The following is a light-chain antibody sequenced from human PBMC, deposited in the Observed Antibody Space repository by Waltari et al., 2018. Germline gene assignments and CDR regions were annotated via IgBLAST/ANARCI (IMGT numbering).Light chain of an antibody. CDR3: CSYGGAKLI. CDR2: EVT. CDR1: SRDVGRYNN. V-gene: IGLV2-11*01. J-gene: IGLJ2*01. Sequence: QSALTQPRSVSGSPGQSGAISCTGTSRDVGRYNNVSWYQQYPGKAPKLMIYEVTKRPSGVPDRFSGSKSGNTASLTISGLQAEDEADYYCCSYGGAKLIFGGGTRLTVL.